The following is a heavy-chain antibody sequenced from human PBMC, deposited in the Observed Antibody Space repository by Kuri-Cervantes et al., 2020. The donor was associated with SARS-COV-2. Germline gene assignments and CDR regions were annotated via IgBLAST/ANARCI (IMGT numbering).Heavy chain of an antibody. J-gene: IGHJ4*02. Sequence: ASVKVSCKASGYTFTNYYLNWVRQAPGQGLEWLGWINPGIGDTNYAQKFQGRVTMTRDTSISTAYMELSGLTSDDTAVYYCAREYYGSGSYAYWGQGTRVTGSS. CDR2: INPGIGDT. CDR3: AREYYGSGSYAY. V-gene: IGHV1-2*02. CDR1: GYTFTNYY. D-gene: IGHD3-10*01.